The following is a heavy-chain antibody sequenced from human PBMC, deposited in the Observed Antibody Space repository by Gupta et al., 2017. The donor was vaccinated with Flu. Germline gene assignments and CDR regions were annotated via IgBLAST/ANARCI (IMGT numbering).Heavy chain of an antibody. V-gene: IGHV3-21*01. J-gene: IGHJ4*02. CDR3: VRDGVAWSRDY. D-gene: IGHD3-9*01. Sequence: EVQLVESGGGLVKPGESLRLSCAASGFTFSDCSMIWVRQTPGKGLEWVSLIGRSGSYMYYADSVQGRFTISRDDAKNSLYLQMNSLRVDDTAVYFCVRDGVAWSRDYWGQGTLVTVSS. CDR2: IGRSGSYM. CDR1: GFTFSDCS.